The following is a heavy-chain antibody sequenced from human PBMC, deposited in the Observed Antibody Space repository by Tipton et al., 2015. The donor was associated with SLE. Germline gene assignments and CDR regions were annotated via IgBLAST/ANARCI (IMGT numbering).Heavy chain of an antibody. J-gene: IGHJ3*02. CDR2: IYYSGST. CDR1: GGSISSSSYY. V-gene: IGHV4-39*07. CDR3: ARDFCGGDCSYAFDI. D-gene: IGHD2-21*01. Sequence: TLSLTCTVSGGSISSSSYYWGWIRQPPGKGLEWIGRIYYSGSTYYNPSLKSRVTISVDTSKNQFSLKLSSVTAADTAVYYCARDFCGGDCSYAFDIWGQGTMVTVSS.